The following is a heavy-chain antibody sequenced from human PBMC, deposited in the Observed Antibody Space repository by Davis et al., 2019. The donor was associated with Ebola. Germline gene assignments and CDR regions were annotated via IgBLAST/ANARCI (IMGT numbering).Heavy chain of an antibody. CDR2: ISAYNGNT. D-gene: IGHD3-3*01. Sequence: ASVKVSCKASGYTFTSYGISWVRQAPGQGLEWMGWISAYNGNTNYAQKFQGRVTITRDTSASTAYMELSSLRSEDTAVYYCAPYDFWSGYYSWGQGTLVTVSS. V-gene: IGHV1-18*01. CDR3: APYDFWSGYYS. J-gene: IGHJ4*02. CDR1: GYTFTSYG.